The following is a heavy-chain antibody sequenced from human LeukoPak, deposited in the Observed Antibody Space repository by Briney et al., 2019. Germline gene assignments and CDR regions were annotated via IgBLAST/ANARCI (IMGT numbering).Heavy chain of an antibody. V-gene: IGHV4-39*01. CDR2: IYYYGGT. D-gene: IGHD2-8*02. CDR3: ARNRTTTGVIERVDVFDV. J-gene: IGHJ3*01. CDR1: GDSISSRSYY. Sequence: PSETLSLTCTVSGDSISSRSYYLGWIRQPPGKGLEWIGSIYYYGGTYYNPSLKSRITISVDTSKSQISLKLSSLTAADTAVYYCARNRTTTGVIERVDVFDVWGQGTIVTVSS.